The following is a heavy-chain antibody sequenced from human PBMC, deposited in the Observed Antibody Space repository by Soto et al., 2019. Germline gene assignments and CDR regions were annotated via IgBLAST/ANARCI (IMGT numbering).Heavy chain of an antibody. Sequence: ASVTLSCKDSVYTFTSYAIHWVRQATGQRLEWMGWINAGNGNTKYSQKFQGRVTITRDTSASTAYMELSSLRSEDTAVYYCARDRIITGTKNWFDPWGQGTLVTVSS. J-gene: IGHJ5*02. CDR2: INAGNGNT. CDR3: ARDRIITGTKNWFDP. D-gene: IGHD1-7*01. V-gene: IGHV1-3*01. CDR1: VYTFTSYA.